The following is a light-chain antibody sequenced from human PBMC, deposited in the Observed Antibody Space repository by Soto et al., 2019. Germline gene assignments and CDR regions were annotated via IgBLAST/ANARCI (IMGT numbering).Light chain of an antibody. V-gene: IGKV3-11*01. CDR2: DAS. CDR1: QSISFY. CDR3: QQRSNWPT. J-gene: IGKJ5*01. Sequence: PGDRATLSFRASQSISFYLTWYQHKPGQAPRLLIYDASNRATGIPARFSGSGYGTDFTLTISSLEPEDFAVYYCQQRSNWPTFGQGTRLEI.